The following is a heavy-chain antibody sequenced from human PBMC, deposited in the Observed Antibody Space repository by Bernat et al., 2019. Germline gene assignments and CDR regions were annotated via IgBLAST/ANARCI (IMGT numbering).Heavy chain of an antibody. CDR1: GFTFSSYS. D-gene: IGHD1-26*01. V-gene: IGHV3-21*05. CDR3: ARGWEWVPTEGGGVDY. J-gene: IGHJ4*02. Sequence: EVQLVESGGGLVKPGGSLRLSCAASGFTFSSYSMNWVRQAPGKGLEWVSYISSSSSYIYYADSVKGRFTISRDNAKNSLYLQMNSLRAEDTAVYYCARGWEWVPTEGGGVDYWGQGTLVTVSS. CDR2: ISSSSSYI.